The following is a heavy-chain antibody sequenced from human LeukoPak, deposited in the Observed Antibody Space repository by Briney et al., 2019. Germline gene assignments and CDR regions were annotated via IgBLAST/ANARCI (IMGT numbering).Heavy chain of an antibody. CDR1: GFTFGSYA. Sequence: GGSLRLSCAASGFTFGSYAMTWVRQAPGKGLEWVSIVTGSGSSTYYADSVKGRFIISRDNPKNTLYLQMNSLRAEDTAVYYCAKDHIPEYYYDSTRRASAFDIWGQGTMVTVSS. J-gene: IGHJ3*02. V-gene: IGHV3-23*01. D-gene: IGHD3-22*01. CDR3: AKDHIPEYYYDSTRRASAFDI. CDR2: VTGSGSST.